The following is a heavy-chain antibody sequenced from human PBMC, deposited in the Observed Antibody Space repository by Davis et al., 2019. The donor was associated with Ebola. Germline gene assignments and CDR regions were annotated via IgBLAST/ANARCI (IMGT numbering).Heavy chain of an antibody. J-gene: IGHJ4*02. D-gene: IGHD6-13*01. CDR2: INPNSGGT. CDR1: GGKGSSYT. Sequence: ASVKVSCKASGGKGSSYTISWVRQAPGQGLEWMGRINPNSGGTNYAQKFQGRVTMTRDTSISTAYMELSRLRSDDTAVYYCAALGYSSSWYPFDYWGQGTLVTVSS. V-gene: IGHV1-2*06. CDR3: AALGYSSSWYPFDY.